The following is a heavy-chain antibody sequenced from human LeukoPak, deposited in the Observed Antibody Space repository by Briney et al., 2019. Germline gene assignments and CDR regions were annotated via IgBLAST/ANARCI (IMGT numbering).Heavy chain of an antibody. J-gene: IGHJ4*02. CDR3: ARGPSGYHNT. V-gene: IGHV3-30*02. Sequence: AGGSLRLSCAASGFTSSDYYMSWIRQAPGKGLEWVAFIRYDGSNKYYADSVKGRFTISRDNSKNTLYLQMNSLRAEDTAVYYCARGPSGYHNTGGQGTLVTVSS. CDR2: IRYDGSNK. CDR1: GFTSSDYY. D-gene: IGHD5-12*01.